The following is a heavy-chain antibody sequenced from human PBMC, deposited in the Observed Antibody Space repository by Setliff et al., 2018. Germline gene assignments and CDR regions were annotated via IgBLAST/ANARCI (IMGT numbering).Heavy chain of an antibody. CDR2: IYTSGSA. CDR3: AREQSNYDFWSGYYGSYYYYMDV. Sequence: SETLSLTCTVSGGSISSGSYYWSWIRPPAGKGLEWIGHIYTSGSANYNPSLKSRVTISVDTSKNQFSLKLSSVTAADTAVYYCAREQSNYDFWSGYYGSYYYYMDVWGKGTTVTVSS. J-gene: IGHJ6*03. V-gene: IGHV4-61*09. CDR1: GGSISSGSYY. D-gene: IGHD3-3*01.